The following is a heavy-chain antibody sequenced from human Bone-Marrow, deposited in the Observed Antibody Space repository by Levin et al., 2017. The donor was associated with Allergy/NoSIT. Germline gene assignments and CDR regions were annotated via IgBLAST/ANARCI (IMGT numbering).Heavy chain of an antibody. V-gene: IGHV3-23*01. CDR3: AKRRGIAVTSWEWYFDL. CDR2: ISDRG. J-gene: IGHJ2*01. CDR1: GFILSDYA. D-gene: IGHD4-17*01. Sequence: GGSLRLSCAASGFILSDYAFSWVRQAPGKGLEWVSGISDRGYYADSAKGRFTISTDNSKNTLSLQMNNLRAEDTAVYYCAKRRGIAVTSWEWYFDLWGRGTLVTVSS.